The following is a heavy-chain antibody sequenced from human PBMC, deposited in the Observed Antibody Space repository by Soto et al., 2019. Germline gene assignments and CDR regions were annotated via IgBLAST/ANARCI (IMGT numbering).Heavy chain of an antibody. J-gene: IGHJ4*02. CDR2: IYPGDSDS. Sequence: GESLKISCTASGYSFITYWIGWVRQMPGKGLEWLGVIYPGDSDSRYSPSFQGLVTISADKSVSTAYLQWSSLRASDTAMYYCARLVGATTSGFDYWGQGTLVTVSS. D-gene: IGHD1-26*01. CDR1: GYSFITYW. V-gene: IGHV5-51*01. CDR3: ARLVGATTSGFDY.